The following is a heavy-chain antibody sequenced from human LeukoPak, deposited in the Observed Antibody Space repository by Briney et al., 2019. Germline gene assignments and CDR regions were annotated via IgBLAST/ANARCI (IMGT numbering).Heavy chain of an antibody. CDR3: ARRGYTSAWDY. CDR1: GFTFSSYS. D-gene: IGHD6-19*01. CDR2: VSTSGSTI. V-gene: IGHV3-48*01. Sequence: GGSLRLSCAASGFTFSSYSMNWVRQAPGKGLEWISYVSTSGSTIYYPDSVKGRFNISRDNGKNSLYLQMNSLRVEDTGVYFCARRGYTSAWDYWGQGSLVTVSS. J-gene: IGHJ4*02.